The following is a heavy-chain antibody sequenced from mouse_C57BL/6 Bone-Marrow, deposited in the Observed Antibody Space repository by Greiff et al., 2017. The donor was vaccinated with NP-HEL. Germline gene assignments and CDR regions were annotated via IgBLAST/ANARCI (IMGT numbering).Heavy chain of an antibody. Sequence: QVQLQQPGAELVKPGASVKLSCKASGYTFTSYWMQWVKQRPGQGLEWIGEIDPSDSYTNYNQKFKGKATLTVDTSSRTAYMQLSSLTSEDSAFYYCARSGSSSFAYWGQGTLVTVSA. J-gene: IGHJ3*01. CDR2: IDPSDSYT. D-gene: IGHD1-1*01. V-gene: IGHV1-50*01. CDR1: GYTFTSYW. CDR3: ARSGSSSFAY.